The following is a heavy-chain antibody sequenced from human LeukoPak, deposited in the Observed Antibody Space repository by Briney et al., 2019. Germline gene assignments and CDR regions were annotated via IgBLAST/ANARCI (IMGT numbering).Heavy chain of an antibody. CDR1: GYTFINYG. V-gene: IGHV1-18*01. CDR3: ARGGIDIVTVPVSNWFDP. D-gene: IGHD2/OR15-2a*01. J-gene: IGHJ5*02. CDR2: SSPYNGKT. Sequence: ASVKVSCKASGYTFINYGITWVRQASGQGLEWMGWSSPYNGKTNYAQKLQGRVTMTTDPSTNTAYMEMRSLRSDDTAVYYCARGGIDIVTVPVSNWFDPWGQGTLVTVTS.